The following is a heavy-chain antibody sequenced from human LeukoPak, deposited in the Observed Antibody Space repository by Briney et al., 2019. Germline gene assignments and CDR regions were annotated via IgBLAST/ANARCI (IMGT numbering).Heavy chain of an antibody. CDR1: GSSISSHY. D-gene: IGHD6-13*01. Sequence: SETLSLTCTVSGSSISSHYWSWIRQPPGKGLEWIGYIYYSGSTNYNPSLMSRVTISVDTSRNQFSLKLSSVTAADTAVYYCAREAAAGDNEYYYYYYMDVWGQGTTVTVSS. CDR2: IYYSGST. V-gene: IGHV4-59*11. CDR3: AREAAAGDNEYYYYYYMDV. J-gene: IGHJ6*03.